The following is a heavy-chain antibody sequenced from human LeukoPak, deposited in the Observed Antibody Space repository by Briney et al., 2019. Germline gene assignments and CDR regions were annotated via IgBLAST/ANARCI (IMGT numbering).Heavy chain of an antibody. Sequence: GGSLRLSCAASGFTFSSYAMNWVRQAPGKGLEWVSFISGSGTYIYYADSVKGRFTISRDNAKNSLFLQMNSLRAEDTAVYYCATDGPTYCSSTSCSFDYWGQGTLVTVSS. V-gene: IGHV3-21*01. J-gene: IGHJ4*02. CDR1: GFTFSSYA. CDR3: ATDGPTYCSSTSCSFDY. D-gene: IGHD2-2*01. CDR2: ISGSGTYI.